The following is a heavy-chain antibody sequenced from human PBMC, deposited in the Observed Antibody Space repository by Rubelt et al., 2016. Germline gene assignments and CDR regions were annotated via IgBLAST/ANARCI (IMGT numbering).Heavy chain of an antibody. CDR3: ARGDATVPRSYWYFDL. Sequence: QVQLVQSGAEVKKPGASVKVSCKVSGYTLTELSMHWVRQAPGKGLEWMGGFDPEDGETIYAQKFQGRVTMTEDKSTDTAYMELSSLRSEDTAVYYCARGDATVPRSYWYFDLWGRGTLVTVSS. D-gene: IGHD4-17*01. CDR1: GYTLTELS. CDR2: FDPEDGET. J-gene: IGHJ2*01. V-gene: IGHV1-24*01.